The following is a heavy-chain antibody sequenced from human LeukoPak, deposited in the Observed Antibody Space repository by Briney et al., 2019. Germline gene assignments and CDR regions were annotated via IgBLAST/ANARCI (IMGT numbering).Heavy chain of an antibody. Sequence: PGGSLRLSCAASGFTFSNSAMSWVRQAPGKGLEWVSSISGSGSGGSTYYADSVKGRFTISRDNSKNTLYLQMNSLRAEDTAVYYCAKSAWSYYYYMDVWGKGTTVTISS. CDR3: AKSAWSYYYYMDV. V-gene: IGHV3-23*01. CDR1: GFTFSNSA. D-gene: IGHD2-15*01. CDR2: ISGSGSGGST. J-gene: IGHJ6*03.